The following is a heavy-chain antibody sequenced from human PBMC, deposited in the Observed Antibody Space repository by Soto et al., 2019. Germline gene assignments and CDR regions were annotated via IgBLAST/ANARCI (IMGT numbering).Heavy chain of an antibody. D-gene: IGHD5-12*01. CDR2: IIPIFGTA. CDR3: ARSQGGYEPYYYYYGMDV. Sequence: GASVQVSCKASGGTFSSYAISWVRQAPGQGLEWMGGIIPIFGTANYAQKFQGRVTITADESTSTAYMELSSLRSEDTAVYYCARSQGGYEPYYYYYGMDVWGQGTTVTVSS. V-gene: IGHV1-69*13. J-gene: IGHJ6*02. CDR1: GGTFSSYA.